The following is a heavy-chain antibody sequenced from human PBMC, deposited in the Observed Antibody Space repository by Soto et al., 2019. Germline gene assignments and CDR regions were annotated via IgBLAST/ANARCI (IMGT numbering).Heavy chain of an antibody. D-gene: IGHD3-3*01. CDR1: GGSISSYY. Sequence: LSLTCTVSGGSISSYYWSWIRQPPGKGLEWIGYIYYSGSTNYNPSLKSRVTISVDTSKNQFSLKLSSVTAADTAVYYCARGGGNVNYDFWSGYYRLNYYYYGMDVWGQGTTVTVSS. CDR2: IYYSGST. CDR3: ARGGGNVNYDFWSGYYRLNYYYYGMDV. J-gene: IGHJ6*02. V-gene: IGHV4-59*01.